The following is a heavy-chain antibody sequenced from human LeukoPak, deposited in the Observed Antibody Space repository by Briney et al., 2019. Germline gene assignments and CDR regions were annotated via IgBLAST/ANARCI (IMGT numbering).Heavy chain of an antibody. CDR3: ASLYGGDLWYYFDY. CDR1: GGSISRGGYS. V-gene: IGHV4-61*08. J-gene: IGHJ4*02. CDR2: FYYSGST. Sequence: SETLSLTCAVSGGSISRGGYSWSWIRQPPGKGLEWIGYFYYSGSTYYNPSLKSRVTISVDTSKNQFSLNLSSVTAADTAVYYCASLYGGDLWYYFDYWGQGTLVTVSS. D-gene: IGHD2-21*02.